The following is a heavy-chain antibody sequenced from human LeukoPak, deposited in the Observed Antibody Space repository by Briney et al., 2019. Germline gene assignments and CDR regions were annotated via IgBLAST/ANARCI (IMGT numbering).Heavy chain of an antibody. V-gene: IGHV3-23*01. Sequence: GESLRLSCAASGITLNNNAMSWVRQAPGKGPEWVSSICLNGGTTNYADSVKGRFTISRDNSKNTLYLQMNSLRAEDTAVYYCAKDLRSLYESGNYGWFDPWGQGALVTVSS. J-gene: IGHJ5*02. CDR2: ICLNGGTT. CDR3: AKDLRSLYESGNYGWFDP. CDR1: GITLNNNA. D-gene: IGHD3-10*01.